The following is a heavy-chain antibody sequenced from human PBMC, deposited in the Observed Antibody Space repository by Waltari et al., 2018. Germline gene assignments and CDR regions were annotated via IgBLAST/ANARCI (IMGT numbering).Heavy chain of an antibody. CDR3: ARGQREWEPAPVFDY. V-gene: IGHV4-39*01. J-gene: IGHJ4*02. CDR2: IYYSGST. CDR1: GGSISSSSYY. D-gene: IGHD1-26*01. Sequence: QLQLQESGPGLVKPSETLSLTCTVSGGSISSSSYYWGWIRQPPGKGLEWIGSIYYSGSTYYNPSLKSRVTISVDTSKNQFSLKLSSVTAADTAVYYCARGQREWEPAPVFDYWGQGTLVTVSS.